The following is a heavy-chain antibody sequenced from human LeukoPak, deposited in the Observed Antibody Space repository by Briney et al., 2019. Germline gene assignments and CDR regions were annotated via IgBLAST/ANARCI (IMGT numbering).Heavy chain of an antibody. J-gene: IGHJ4*02. CDR1: GFTFDDYA. V-gene: IGHV3-9*01. CDR2: ISWNSGSI. D-gene: IGHD3-22*01. Sequence: GGSLRLSCAASGFTFDDYAMDWVWQAPGKGLEWVSGISWNSGSIGYADSVKGRFTISRDNAKNSLYLQMNSLRAEDTALYYCAKDLSMIVVAPGYWGQGTLVTVSS. CDR3: AKDLSMIVVAPGY.